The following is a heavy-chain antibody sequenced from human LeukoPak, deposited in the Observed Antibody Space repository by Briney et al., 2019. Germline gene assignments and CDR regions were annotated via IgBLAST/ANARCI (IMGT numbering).Heavy chain of an antibody. Sequence: ASVKVSCKSSVYTFPVYFIHWVRQAPGQGLEWMGWINPKSGGTKYAQKFQGRVTMTRDTTISTAYMELSRLKSDDTAVYYCARDSGQGRFGEDYCGQGTLVTVSS. D-gene: IGHD3-3*01. CDR1: VYTFPVYF. J-gene: IGHJ4*02. V-gene: IGHV1-2*02. CDR3: ARDSGQGRFGEDY. CDR2: INPKSGGT.